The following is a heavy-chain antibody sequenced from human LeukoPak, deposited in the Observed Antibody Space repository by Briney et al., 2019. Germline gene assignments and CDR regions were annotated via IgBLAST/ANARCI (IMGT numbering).Heavy chain of an antibody. CDR1: GFAFSAYW. CDR3: ARDVRDFWSDRNWFDP. V-gene: IGHV3-74*01. D-gene: IGHD3-3*01. Sequence: GGSLRLSCAASGFAFSAYWLHWVRQAPGKGLVWVSCINSDGSSTTYADSVKGRFTISRDNSKNTLYLQMNSLRAEDTAVYYCARDVRDFWSDRNWFDPWGQGTLVTVSS. CDR2: INSDGSST. J-gene: IGHJ5*02.